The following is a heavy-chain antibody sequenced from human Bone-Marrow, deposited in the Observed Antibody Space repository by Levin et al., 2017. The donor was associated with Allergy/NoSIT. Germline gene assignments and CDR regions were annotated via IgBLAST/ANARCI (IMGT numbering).Heavy chain of an antibody. CDR2: MFSGGTT. CDR1: GLTVSDNY. J-gene: IGHJ6*03. Sequence: GESLKISCSASGLTVSDNYMTWVRQPPGKGLEWVSLMFSGGTTYYADSVKGRFTISRDSSKNTLYLQMTSLRPDDTAVYFCARTIYDIMTTYMDVWGKGAMLIVSS. CDR3: ARTIYDIMTTYMDV. V-gene: IGHV3-66*02. D-gene: IGHD3-9*01.